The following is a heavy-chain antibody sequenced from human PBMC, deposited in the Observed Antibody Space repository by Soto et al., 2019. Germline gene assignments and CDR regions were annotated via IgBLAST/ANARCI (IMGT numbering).Heavy chain of an antibody. Sequence: GGSLRLSCAVSGFTFTSYAMTWVRQTPGKGLEWVSSISGSGGSTYYADSVKGRFTISRDNSKNTLYLQMNSLRAEDTAVYYCAKGPDIVVVVVSTWGQGTLVTVSS. V-gene: IGHV3-23*01. CDR3: AKGPDIVVVVVST. CDR2: ISGSGGST. J-gene: IGHJ4*02. D-gene: IGHD2-15*01. CDR1: GFTFTSYA.